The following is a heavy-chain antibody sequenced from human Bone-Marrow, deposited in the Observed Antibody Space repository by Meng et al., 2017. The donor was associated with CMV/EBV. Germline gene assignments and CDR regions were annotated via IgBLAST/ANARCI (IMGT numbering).Heavy chain of an antibody. CDR2: INGEGSET. D-gene: IGHD7-27*01. CDR3: ARDPTTGEPAFDY. CDR1: GFTFSSYW. J-gene: IGHJ4*02. V-gene: IGHV3-7*04. Sequence: AVSGFTFSSYWMSWVRQAPGKRPEWVANINGEGSETYYVDSVKGRFTISRDNAKNSLHLQMNSLRGEDTAFYYCARDPTTGEPAFDYWGQGTLVTVSS.